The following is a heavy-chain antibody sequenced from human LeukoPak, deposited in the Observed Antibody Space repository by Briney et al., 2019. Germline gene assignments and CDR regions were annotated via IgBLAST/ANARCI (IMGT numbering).Heavy chain of an antibody. CDR3: ARDSSEQWLAYDY. CDR2: IKKDGSEK. CDR1: GFTFNNYW. V-gene: IGHV3-7*01. J-gene: IGHJ4*02. Sequence: GGSLRLSCAASGFTFNNYWMNWVRQAPGKGLEWVANIKKDGSEKYFVDSVKGRFTISRDDAKNSLFLQMNSLRAEDTAVYYCARDSSEQWLAYDYWGQGTLVTVSS. D-gene: IGHD6-19*01.